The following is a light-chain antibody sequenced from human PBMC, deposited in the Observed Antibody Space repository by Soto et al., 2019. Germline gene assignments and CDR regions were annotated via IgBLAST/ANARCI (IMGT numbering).Light chain of an antibody. CDR2: KAS. CDR3: QQYDSYPLT. V-gene: IGKV1-5*03. CDR1: QSISSW. Sequence: DIQMTQSPSTLSASVGDRVTITCRASQSISSWLAWYQQKPGKAPNLLIYKASTLESGVPSRFRGSGFGTEFPLTVSSLQPDDFATYYCQQYDSYPLTFGGGTKVEIK. J-gene: IGKJ4*01.